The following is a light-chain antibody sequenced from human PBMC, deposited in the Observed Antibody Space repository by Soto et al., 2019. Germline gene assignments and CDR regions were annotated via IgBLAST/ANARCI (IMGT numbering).Light chain of an antibody. CDR1: SSNIGSNP. Sequence: QSVLTQPPSASGTPGQRVPISCSGSSSNIGSNPVNWYQQLPGTAPKLLIYTNNQRPSGVPDRFSGSKSDTSASLAISGLQSEDEADYYCAAWDDSLNAVVFGGGTKLTV. J-gene: IGLJ2*01. V-gene: IGLV1-44*01. CDR2: TNN. CDR3: AAWDDSLNAVV.